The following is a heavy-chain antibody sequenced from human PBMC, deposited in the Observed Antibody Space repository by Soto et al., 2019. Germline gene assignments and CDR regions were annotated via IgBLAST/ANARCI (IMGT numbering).Heavy chain of an antibody. J-gene: IGHJ4*02. Sequence: GGSLRLSCAASGFTFSSYAMSWVRQAPGKGLECVSTISGSDDSTYYADSVKGRFTISRDNSKNTLYLQMNSLRAEDTAVYYCAKDQDKYGDYVLFDYWGQGTLVTVSS. CDR1: GFTFSSYA. V-gene: IGHV3-23*01. CDR3: AKDQDKYGDYVLFDY. CDR2: ISGSDDST. D-gene: IGHD4-17*01.